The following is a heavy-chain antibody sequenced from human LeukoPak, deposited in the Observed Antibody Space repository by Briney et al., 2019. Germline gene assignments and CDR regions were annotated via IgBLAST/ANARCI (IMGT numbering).Heavy chain of an antibody. D-gene: IGHD2-2*01. CDR3: ARGQNCSSTSCYSYYYYMDV. CDR2: INHSGST. Sequence: SETLSLTCAVYGRSFSAYYWSWIRQSPGKGLEWIGEINHSGSTNYNPSLKSRVTISVDTSKNQFSLKLSSVTAADTAVYYCARGQNCSSTSCYSYYYYMDVWGKGTTVTVSS. V-gene: IGHV4-34*01. CDR1: GRSFSAYY. J-gene: IGHJ6*03.